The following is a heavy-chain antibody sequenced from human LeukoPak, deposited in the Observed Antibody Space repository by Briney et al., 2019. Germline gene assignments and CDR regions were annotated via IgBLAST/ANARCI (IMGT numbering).Heavy chain of an antibody. CDR3: ARVELGITMVRGVITQHYYYYYYMDV. CDR2: IYTSGST. J-gene: IGHJ6*03. Sequence: PSETLSLTCAVYGGSFSGYYWSWIRQPAGKGLEWIGRIYTSGSTNYNPSLKSRVTMSVDTSKNQFSLKLSSVTAADTAVYYCARVELGITMVRGVITQHYYYYYYMDVWGKGTTVTVSS. CDR1: GGSFSGYY. V-gene: IGHV4-59*10. D-gene: IGHD3-10*01.